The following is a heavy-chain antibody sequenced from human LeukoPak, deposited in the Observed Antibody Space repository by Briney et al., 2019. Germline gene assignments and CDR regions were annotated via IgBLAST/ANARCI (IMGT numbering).Heavy chain of an antibody. CDR1: GGSFSGYY. J-gene: IGHJ4*02. Sequence: SETLSLTCAVYGGSFSGYYWSWIRQPPGKGLEWIGEINHSGSTNYNPSLKSRVTISVDTSKNQFSLKLSSVTAADTAVYYCARGPSGAEFDYWGQGPRSPSPQ. CDR2: INHSGST. V-gene: IGHV4-34*01. D-gene: IGHD6-19*01. CDR3: ARGPSGAEFDY.